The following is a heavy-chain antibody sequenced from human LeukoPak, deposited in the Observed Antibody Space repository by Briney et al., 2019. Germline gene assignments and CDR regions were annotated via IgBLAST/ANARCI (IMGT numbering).Heavy chain of an antibody. CDR3: ARNSMVRGVT. D-gene: IGHD3-10*01. Sequence: GGSLRLSCAASGFTFDTYWMSWVRPAPGKGLEWVANIKQDGSEKDYVDSVKGRFTISRDNAKNSLYLQMNSLRAEDTAVYYCARNSMVRGVTWGQGTLVTVSS. CDR1: GFTFDTYW. CDR2: IKQDGSEK. J-gene: IGHJ4*02. V-gene: IGHV3-7*03.